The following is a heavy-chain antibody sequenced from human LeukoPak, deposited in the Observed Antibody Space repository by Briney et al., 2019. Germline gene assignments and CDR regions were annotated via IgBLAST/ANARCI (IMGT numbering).Heavy chain of an antibody. CDR3: AKEGRSLQTY. J-gene: IGHJ4*02. CDR1: GFTFDDYA. CDR2: ISWNSGSI. Sequence: SLRLSCAASGFTFDDYAMHWVRQAPGKGLEWVSGISWNSGSIMYADSVKGRFTISRDNAKNSLYLQMNSLRVEDTAVYYCAKEGRSLQTYWGQGTLVTVSS. V-gene: IGHV3-9*01. D-gene: IGHD5-24*01.